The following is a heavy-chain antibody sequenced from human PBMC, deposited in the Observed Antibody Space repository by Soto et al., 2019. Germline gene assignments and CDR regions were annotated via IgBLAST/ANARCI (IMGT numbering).Heavy chain of an antibody. Sequence: SETLSLTCAVSGYSISSGYYWGWIRQPPGKGLEWIGSIYHSGSTYYNPSLKSRVTISVDTSKNQFSLKLSSVTAADTAVYYCARGGLHSSSWYKEGHGWFDPWGQGTLVTVSS. J-gene: IGHJ5*02. CDR1: GYSISSGYY. CDR3: ARGGLHSSSWYKEGHGWFDP. V-gene: IGHV4-38-2*01. D-gene: IGHD6-13*01. CDR2: IYHSGST.